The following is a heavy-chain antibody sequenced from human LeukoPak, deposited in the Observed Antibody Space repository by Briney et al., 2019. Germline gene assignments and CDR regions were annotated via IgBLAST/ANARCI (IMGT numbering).Heavy chain of an antibody. J-gene: IGHJ5*02. CDR3: ARGPNSGYSWLDP. CDR1: GFTLSKFW. D-gene: IGHD5-12*01. CDR2: IKQDGSEK. V-gene: IGHV3-7*03. Sequence: GGPLRLSCEASGFTLSKFWMNWVRQAPGKGLEWVANIKQDGSEKRYVDSVKGRFSISRDNTKNSLYLQMSSLRAEDTAVYYCARGPNSGYSWLDPWGQGTLVTVSS.